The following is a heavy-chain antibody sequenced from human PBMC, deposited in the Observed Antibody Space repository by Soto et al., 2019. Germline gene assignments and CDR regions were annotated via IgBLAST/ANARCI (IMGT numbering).Heavy chain of an antibody. J-gene: IGHJ4*02. CDR2: IYYSGST. CDR3: ASTGNYDFWSGYYEYYFDY. Sequence: SETLSLTCTVSGGSISSSSYYWGWIRQPPGKGLEWIGSIYYSGSTYYNPSLKSRVTISVDTSKNQFSLKLSSVTAADTAVYYCASTGNYDFWSGYYEYYFDYWGQGTLVTVSS. V-gene: IGHV4-39*01. CDR1: GGSISSSSYY. D-gene: IGHD3-3*01.